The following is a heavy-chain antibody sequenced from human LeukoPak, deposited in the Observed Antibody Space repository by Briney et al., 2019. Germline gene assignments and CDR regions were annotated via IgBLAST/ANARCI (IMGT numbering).Heavy chain of an antibody. CDR2: IHYSGST. CDR1: GGSIRSSDYY. D-gene: IGHD5-24*01. CDR3: ARGSQRWLQYWYFDL. V-gene: IGHV4-39*07. J-gene: IGHJ2*01. Sequence: SETLSLTCTVSGGSIRSSDYYWAWIRQPPGRGLEWIGTIHYSGSTFYKPPLKSRLTVSADTSRNQFSLKLSSVTAADTAVYYCARGSQRWLQYWYFDLWGRGTLVTVSS.